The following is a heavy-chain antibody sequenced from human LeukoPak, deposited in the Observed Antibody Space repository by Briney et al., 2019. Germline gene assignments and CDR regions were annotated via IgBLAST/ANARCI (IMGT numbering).Heavy chain of an antibody. CDR2: ISAYNGNT. CDR3: ARGGTWTKYYFDY. J-gene: IGHJ4*02. CDR1: GYTFTSYG. Sequence: GASVKASCEASGYTFTSYGISWVRQAPGQGLEWMGWISAYNGNTNYAQKLQGRVTMTTDKSTSTAYMELSSLRSEDTAFYYCARGGTWTKYYFDYWGQGTLVTVSS. V-gene: IGHV1-18*01. D-gene: IGHD3/OR15-3a*01.